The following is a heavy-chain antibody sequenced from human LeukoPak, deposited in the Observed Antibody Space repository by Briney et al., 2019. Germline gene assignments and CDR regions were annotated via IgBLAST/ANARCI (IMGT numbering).Heavy chain of an antibody. CDR1: RFTFSSYS. D-gene: IGHD4-17*01. V-gene: IGHV3-48*01. CDR3: ARDTPAPTTVATGDGGFDI. J-gene: IGHJ3*02. Sequence: PGGSLRLSCAASRFTFSSYSMNWVRQAPGKGLEWVSYISSSSSTIYYADSVKGRFTISRDNAKNSLYLQMNSLRAEDTAVYYCARDTPAPTTVATGDGGFDIWGQGTMVTVSS. CDR2: ISSSSSTI.